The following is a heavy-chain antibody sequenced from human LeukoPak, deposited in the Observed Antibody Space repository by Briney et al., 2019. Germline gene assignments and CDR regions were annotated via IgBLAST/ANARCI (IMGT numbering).Heavy chain of an antibody. CDR2: ISSSGSTI. CDR3: ARDFDY. Sequence: PGPSQTLSCAASASTLSDYYTSSTRHAPGKGRGWLSYISSSGSTIYYADSVKGRFTISRANAKNSMYLQMNSLRAEDTAVYYCARDFDYWGQGTLVTVSS. CDR1: ASTLSDYY. V-gene: IGHV3-11*01. J-gene: IGHJ4*02.